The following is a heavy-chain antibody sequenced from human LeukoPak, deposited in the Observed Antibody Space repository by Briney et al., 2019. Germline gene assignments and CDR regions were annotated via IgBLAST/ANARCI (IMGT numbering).Heavy chain of an antibody. J-gene: IGHJ4*02. CDR1: GFTFSSYG. CDR2: IRSKANSYAT. Sequence: PGGSLRLSCAASGFTFSSYGMHWVRQASGKGLEWVGRIRSKANSYATAYAASVKGRFTISRDDSKNTAYLQMNSLKTEDTAVYYCTRHAPELPNMYYFDYWGQGTLVTVSS. D-gene: IGHD3-10*01. V-gene: IGHV3-73*01. CDR3: TRHAPELPNMYYFDY.